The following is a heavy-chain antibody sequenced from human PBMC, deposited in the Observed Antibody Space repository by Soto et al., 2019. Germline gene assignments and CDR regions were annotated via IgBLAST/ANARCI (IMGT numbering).Heavy chain of an antibody. J-gene: IGHJ6*02. CDR2: IYPGDSDI. Sequence: GESLKISCKGSGYSFTSYWIGWVRQLPGKGLEWMGNIYPGDSDIRYRPSFQGQVTISADKSISTAYLQWSSLKASDTAMYYCARQGDYGDYAAYCYGMDVWGQGTTVTVSS. CDR3: ARQGDYGDYAAYCYGMDV. V-gene: IGHV5-51*01. D-gene: IGHD4-17*01. CDR1: GYSFTSYW.